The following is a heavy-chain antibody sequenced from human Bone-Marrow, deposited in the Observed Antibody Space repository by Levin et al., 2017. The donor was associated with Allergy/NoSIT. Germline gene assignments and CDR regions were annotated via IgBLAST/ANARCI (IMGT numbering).Heavy chain of an antibody. D-gene: IGHD5-24*01. V-gene: IGHV3-9*01. Sequence: LSLTCAVSGFNVDDSAMHWVRPAPGKGLEWVSGITWNRGKKDYADSVKGRFTISRDNAKNSLYLQMNSLRTEDTALYYCAKDISGDGSNFDHWGQGTLVTVSS. CDR2: ITWNRGKK. CDR3: AKDISGDGSNFDH. J-gene: IGHJ4*02. CDR1: GFNVDDSA.